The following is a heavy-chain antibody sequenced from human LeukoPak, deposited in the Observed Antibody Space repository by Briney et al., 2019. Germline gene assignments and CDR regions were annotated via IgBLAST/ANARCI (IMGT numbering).Heavy chain of an antibody. CDR3: ARQLAAADTAGLDY. V-gene: IGHV4-4*07. CDR1: GGSISSSY. J-gene: IGHJ4*02. CDR2: IYTSGST. Sequence: SETLSLTCTVSGGSISSSYWSWIRQPPGKGLEWIGRIYTSGSTNYNPSLKSRVTMSVDTSKNQFSLKLSSVTAADTAVYYCARQLAAADTAGLDYWGQGTLVTVSS. D-gene: IGHD6-13*01.